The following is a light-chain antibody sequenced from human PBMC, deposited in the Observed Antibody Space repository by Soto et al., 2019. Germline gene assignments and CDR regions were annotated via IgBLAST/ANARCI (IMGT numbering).Light chain of an antibody. V-gene: IGKV1-5*01. CDR1: QSISSW. J-gene: IGKJ2*01. CDR3: QQYYSFSHP. Sequence: DIQMTQSPSTLSASVGDRVTITCRASQSISSWLAWYQQKPGKAPKLLIYDASSLESGVPSRFSGSGSGTEFTLTLTRPQPCDFATYYCQQYYSFSHPFGPGTKLEIK. CDR2: DAS.